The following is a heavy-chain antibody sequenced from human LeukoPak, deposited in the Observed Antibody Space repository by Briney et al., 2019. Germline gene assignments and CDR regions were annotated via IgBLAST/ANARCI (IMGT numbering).Heavy chain of an antibody. CDR1: GFTFSDYY. CDR2: ISSSGSAD. CDR3: ATETIGRHYDY. J-gene: IGHJ4*02. Sequence: PGGSLRLSCAATGFTFSDYYMSWLRQAPGKGLEWISYISSSGSADYYADSVQGRFTVSRDNAKSSLYLQMNSLRAEDTAVYYCATETIGRHYDYWGQGTLLTVSS. V-gene: IGHV3-11*04. D-gene: IGHD1-14*01.